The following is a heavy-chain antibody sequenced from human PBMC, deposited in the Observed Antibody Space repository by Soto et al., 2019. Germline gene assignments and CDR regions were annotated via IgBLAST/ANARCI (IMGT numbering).Heavy chain of an antibody. CDR2: ITRSGDRT. V-gene: IGHV3-23*01. CDR1: GFSFGSFA. CDR3: AKDLGPRLFRSLEWILPD. J-gene: IGHJ4*02. Sequence: EVQLLESGGGLVQPGGSLRLSCEASGFSFGSFAMNWVRQGPGKGLEWVSLITRSGDRTYYADSVKGRFTISRDNSKNTLFLQMNSLRAEDTAIYYCAKDLGPRLFRSLEWILPDRGKGTLVTVSS. D-gene: IGHD3-3*01.